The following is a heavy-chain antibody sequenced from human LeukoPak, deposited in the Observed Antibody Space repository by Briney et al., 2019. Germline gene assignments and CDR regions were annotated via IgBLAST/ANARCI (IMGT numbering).Heavy chain of an antibody. CDR2: TYYSGST. CDR3: ARDEGYCSGGSCYIRLQH. Sequence: SETLSLTCTVSGGSISSSSYYWGWIRQPPGKGLEWIGSTYYSGSTYYNPSLKSRVTISVDTSKNQFSLKLSSVTAADTAVYYCARDEGYCSGGSCYIRLQHWGQGTLVTVSS. V-gene: IGHV4-39*07. J-gene: IGHJ1*01. D-gene: IGHD2-15*01. CDR1: GGSISSSSYY.